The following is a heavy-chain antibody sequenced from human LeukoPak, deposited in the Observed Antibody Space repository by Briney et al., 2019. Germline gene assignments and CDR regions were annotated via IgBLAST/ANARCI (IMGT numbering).Heavy chain of an antibody. D-gene: IGHD6-13*01. CDR1: GFTFSSYA. CDR2: ISYDGSNK. J-gene: IGHJ4*02. CDR3: ATQKLAAKGRWAFDY. V-gene: IGHV3-30*04. Sequence: AGGSLRLSCAASGFTFSSYAMHWVRQAPGKGLEWVAVISYDGSNKYYADSVKGRFTISRDNSKNTLYLQMNSLRAEDTAVYYCATQKLAAKGRWAFDYWGQGTLVTVSS.